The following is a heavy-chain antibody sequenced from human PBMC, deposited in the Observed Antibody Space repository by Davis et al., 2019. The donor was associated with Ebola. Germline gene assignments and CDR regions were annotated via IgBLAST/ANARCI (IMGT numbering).Heavy chain of an antibody. J-gene: IGHJ4*02. V-gene: IGHV3-23*01. CDR2: ISGSGGST. D-gene: IGHD2-2*01. Sequence: PGGSLRLSCAASGFTFSSYAMSWVRQAPGKGLEWVSAISGSGGSTYYADSVKGRFTISRDNSKNTLYLQMNSLRAEDTAVYYCAKDLTIVVVPAAHPGYWGQGTLVTVSS. CDR3: AKDLTIVVVPAAHPGY. CDR1: GFTFSSYA.